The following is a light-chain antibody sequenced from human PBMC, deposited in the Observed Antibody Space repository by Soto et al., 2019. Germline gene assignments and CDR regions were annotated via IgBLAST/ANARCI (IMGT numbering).Light chain of an antibody. J-gene: IGLJ2*01. CDR3: ATWDGSLPGEV. V-gene: IGLV1-51*01. Sequence: QSALTQSPSVSAAPGQKVTISCSGSSSNIGNNYVSWYQQLPGTAPKLLIYDNNKPPAGIPDRFSGSKSGTSGTLDITGLQTGDEADYYCATWDGSLPGEVFGGGTKVTVL. CDR2: DNN. CDR1: SSNIGNNY.